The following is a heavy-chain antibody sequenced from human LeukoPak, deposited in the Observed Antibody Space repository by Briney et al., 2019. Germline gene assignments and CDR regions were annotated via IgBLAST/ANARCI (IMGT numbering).Heavy chain of an antibody. CDR2: IRSKANSYAT. CDR1: GFTFSGSA. D-gene: IGHD2-15*01. V-gene: IGHV3-73*01. J-gene: IGHJ5*02. Sequence: GGSLRLSCAASGFTFSGSAMHWVRQASGKGLEWVGRIRSKANSYATAYAASVKGRFTISRDDSKNTAYLQMNSLKTEDTAVYYCTLLFCSGGSCPIDWFDPWGQGTLVTVSS. CDR3: TLLFCSGGSCPIDWFDP.